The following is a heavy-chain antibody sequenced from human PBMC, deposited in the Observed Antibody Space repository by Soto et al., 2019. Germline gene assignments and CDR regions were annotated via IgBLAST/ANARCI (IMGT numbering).Heavy chain of an antibody. CDR3: ARHYPFGSGSYSPYYFDS. D-gene: IGHD3-10*01. J-gene: IGHJ4*02. V-gene: IGHV4-39*01. CDR2: IYYSGDT. CDR1: GGSISRSR. Sequence: KPSETLSLTCTVSGGSISRSRWGWIRQPPGKGLEWIGNIYYSGDTYYNPSLKSRLTISVDASKNQFSLKLSSVTAADTAVYYCARHYPFGSGSYSPYYFDSWGQGTLVTVSS.